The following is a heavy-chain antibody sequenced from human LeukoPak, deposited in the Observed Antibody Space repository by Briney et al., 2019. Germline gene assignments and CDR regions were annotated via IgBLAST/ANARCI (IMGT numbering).Heavy chain of an antibody. CDR3: ARTDSKQQLVPSYYYYMDV. V-gene: IGHV4-59*01. CDR1: GGSISSYY. Sequence: SETLSLTCTVSGGSISSYYWSWIRQPPGKGLEWIGYIYYSGSTNYNPSLKSRVTISVDTSKNQFSLKLSSVTAADTAVYYCARTDSKQQLVPSYYYYMDVWGKGTTVTVSS. J-gene: IGHJ6*03. D-gene: IGHD6-13*01. CDR2: IYYSGST.